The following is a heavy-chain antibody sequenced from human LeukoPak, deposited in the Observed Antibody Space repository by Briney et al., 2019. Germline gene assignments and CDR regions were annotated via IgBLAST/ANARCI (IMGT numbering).Heavy chain of an antibody. J-gene: IGHJ4*02. V-gene: IGHV3-33*06. CDR1: GFTFSSYG. CDR2: IWYDGSNK. CDR3: AKNHCNYRPARLSYFDY. Sequence: GGSLRLSCAASGFTFSSYGMHWVRQAPGKGLEWVAVIWYDGSNKYYADPVKGRFTISRDNSKNTLYLQMNSLRAEDTAVYYCAKNHCNYRPARLSYFDYWGQGTLVTVSS. D-gene: IGHD1-7*01.